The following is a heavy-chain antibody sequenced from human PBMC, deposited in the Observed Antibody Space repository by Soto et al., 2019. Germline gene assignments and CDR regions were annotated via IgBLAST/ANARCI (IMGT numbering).Heavy chain of an antibody. CDR1: GGSISSYY. CDR3: ARDSDTTSYYYYGMDV. CDR2: IYYSGST. V-gene: IGHV4-59*01. D-gene: IGHD1-26*01. Sequence: SETLSLTCTVSGGSISSYYWSWIRQPPGKGLEWIGYIYYSGSTNYNPSLKSRVAISVDTSKNQFSLKLSSVTAADTAVYYCARDSDTTSYYYYGMDVWGQGATVTVSS. J-gene: IGHJ6*02.